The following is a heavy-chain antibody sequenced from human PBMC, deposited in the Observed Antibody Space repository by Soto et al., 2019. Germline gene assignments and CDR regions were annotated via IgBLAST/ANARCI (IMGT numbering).Heavy chain of an antibody. CDR3: ARENSYRGYDAIDI. Sequence: ASVKVSCKASGYTFTSYGISWVRQAPGQGLEWMGWISAYNGNTNYAQKLQGRVTMTTDTSTSTAYMELRSLRSDDTAVYYCARENSYRGYDAIDIWGQGTMVTVSS. CDR2: ISAYNGNT. V-gene: IGHV1-18*01. CDR1: GYTFTSYG. D-gene: IGHD5-18*01. J-gene: IGHJ3*02.